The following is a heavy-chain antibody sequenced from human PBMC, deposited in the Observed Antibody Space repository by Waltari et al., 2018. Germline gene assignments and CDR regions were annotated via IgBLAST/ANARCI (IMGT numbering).Heavy chain of an antibody. CDR2: IWYDGSNK. D-gene: IGHD3-22*01. J-gene: IGHJ6*02. CDR3: ARDLQYDSSGYYLYYYGMDV. CDR1: GFTFSSYG. Sequence: QVQLVESGGGVVQPGRSLRLSCAGSGFTFSSYGMHWVRQAPGKGLEWVAVIWYDGSNKYYADSVKGRFTISRDNSKNTLYLQMNSLRAEDTAVYYCARDLQYDSSGYYLYYYGMDVGGQGP. V-gene: IGHV3-33*01.